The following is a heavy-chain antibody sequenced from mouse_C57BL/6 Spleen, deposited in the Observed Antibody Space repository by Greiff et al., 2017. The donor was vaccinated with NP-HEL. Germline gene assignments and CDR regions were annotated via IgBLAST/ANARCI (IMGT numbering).Heavy chain of an antibody. V-gene: IGHV1-53*01. D-gene: IGHD1-1*01. CDR1: GYTFTSYW. CDR3: ASMDYYGSSLYWYFDV. J-gene: IGHJ1*03. Sequence: VQLQQPGTELVKPGASGYTFTSYWMHWVKQRPGQGLEWIGNINPSNGGTNYNEKFKSKATLTVDKSSSTAYMQLSSLTSEDSAVYYCASMDYYGSSLYWYFDVWGTGTTVTVSS. CDR2: INPSNGGT.